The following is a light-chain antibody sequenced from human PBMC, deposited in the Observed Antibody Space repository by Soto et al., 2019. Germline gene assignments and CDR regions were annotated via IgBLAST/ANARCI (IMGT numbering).Light chain of an antibody. V-gene: IGKV3-20*01. CDR1: QSIFNNY. CDR3: QQYGGSPFT. CDR2: GAS. J-gene: IGKJ2*01. Sequence: EIVLTQSPGTLSLSQRERATLSCRASQSIFNNYLAWYQQKPGQAPRLLVYGASFRATGIPDRFSGSGSGTDFSLAISRLEPEDFAVYYCQQYGGSPFTFGQGTRLEIK.